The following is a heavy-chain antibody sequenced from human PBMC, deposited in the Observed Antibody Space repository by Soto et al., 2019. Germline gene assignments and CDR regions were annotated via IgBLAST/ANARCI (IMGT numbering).Heavy chain of an antibody. CDR2: INPNSGGT. J-gene: IGHJ4*02. D-gene: IGHD5-18*01. Sequence: QVQLVQSGAEVKKPGASVTVSCKASGYTFTYYHVHWVRQAPGQGLEWMGWINPNSGGTNYAQKFQGWVTMTRDTSISTAYMELSRLRSDDTAVYYCARGVPLRGYSYLPPDYWGQGTLVTVSS. V-gene: IGHV1-2*04. CDR1: GYTFTYYH. CDR3: ARGVPLRGYSYLPPDY.